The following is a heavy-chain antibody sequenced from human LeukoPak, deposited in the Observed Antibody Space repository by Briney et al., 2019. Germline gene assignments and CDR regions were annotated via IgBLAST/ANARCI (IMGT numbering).Heavy chain of an antibody. CDR3: AKDLGPYDILTGCDY. D-gene: IGHD3-9*01. CDR1: GFTFSSYG. Sequence: PGGSLRLTCAASGFTFSSYGMHWVRQAPGKGLEWVAVISYDGSNKYYADSVKGRFTISRDNSKNTLYLQMNSLRAEDTAVYYYAKDLGPYDILTGCDYWGQGTLVTVSS. V-gene: IGHV3-30*18. J-gene: IGHJ4*02. CDR2: ISYDGSNK.